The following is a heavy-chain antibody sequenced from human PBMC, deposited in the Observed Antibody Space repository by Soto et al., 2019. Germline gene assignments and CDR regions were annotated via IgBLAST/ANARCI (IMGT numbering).Heavy chain of an antibody. J-gene: IGHJ6*02. CDR1: GFTFSSYS. CDR3: AALIRPSYYSYYSMDV. V-gene: IGHV3-21*01. D-gene: IGHD3-16*01. Sequence: GSLRLSCSASGFTFSSYSMNWVRQAPGEGLEWVSSSSSSSSYIYYADSVKGRFTISRDNAKNSLYLQMNSLRAEDTAVYYCAALIRPSYYSYYSMDVWGQGTTVTVSS. CDR2: SSSSSSYI.